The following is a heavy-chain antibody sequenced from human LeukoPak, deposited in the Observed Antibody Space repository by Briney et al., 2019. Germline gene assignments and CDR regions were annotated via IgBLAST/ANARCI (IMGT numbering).Heavy chain of an antibody. V-gene: IGHV3-9*03. J-gene: IGHJ4*02. CDR1: GFTFDDYA. CDR2: ISWNSGSI. D-gene: IGHD6-6*01. Sequence: GGSLRLSCAASGFTFDDYAMHWVRQAPGKGLEWVSGISWNSGSIGYADSVKGRFTISRDNAKNSLYLQMNSLRAEDMALCYCAKEGGSSSSGENYFDYWGQGTLVTVSS. CDR3: AKEGGSSSSGENYFDY.